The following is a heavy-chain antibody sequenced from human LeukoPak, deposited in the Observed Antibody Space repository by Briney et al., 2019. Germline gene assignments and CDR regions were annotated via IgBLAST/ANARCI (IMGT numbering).Heavy chain of an antibody. V-gene: IGHV3-21*04. Sequence: GGSLTLSGAASGFTFSSYNMNSGRQAPGKGLEWVSSISSSNGYIYYADSVMGRFTISRDNAKNSLYLQMNSLRAEDTAIYYCATYKQVLLPFESWGQGTLVTVSS. J-gene: IGHJ4*02. CDR2: ISSSNGYI. CDR1: GFTFSSYN. CDR3: ATYKQVLLPFES. D-gene: IGHD5-18*01.